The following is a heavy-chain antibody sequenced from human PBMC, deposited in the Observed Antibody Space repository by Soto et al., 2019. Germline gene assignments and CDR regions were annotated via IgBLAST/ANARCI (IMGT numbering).Heavy chain of an antibody. Sequence: GGSLRLSCAASGFTFSSFGMHWVRQAPGKGLEWVSLIWYDGSKKSYGDSVKGRFTISRDNANNSLYLQMNSLRAEDTATYHCVRDGLDYYDTERLYFDDWGQGTLVTVS. V-gene: IGHV3-33*01. CDR2: IWYDGSKK. J-gene: IGHJ4*02. CDR1: GFTFSSFG. CDR3: VRDGLDYYDTERLYFDD. D-gene: IGHD3-22*01.